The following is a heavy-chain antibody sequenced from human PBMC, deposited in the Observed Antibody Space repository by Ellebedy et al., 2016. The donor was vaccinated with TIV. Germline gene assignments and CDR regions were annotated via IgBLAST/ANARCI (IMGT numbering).Heavy chain of an antibody. J-gene: IGHJ6*02. CDR3: ARSYYGLDV. V-gene: IGHV3-23*01. CDR2: ISGSGGTT. CDR1: GFTFSNYG. Sequence: GESLKISCAASGFTFSNYGMTWVRQAPGKGLEWVSGISGSGGTTYYADSVKGRFTVSRDNAKNSLYLQMNSLRAEDTAVYYCARSYYGLDVWGQGTTVTVSS.